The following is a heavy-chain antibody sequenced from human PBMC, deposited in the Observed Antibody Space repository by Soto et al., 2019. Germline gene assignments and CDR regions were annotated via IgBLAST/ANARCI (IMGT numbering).Heavy chain of an antibody. CDR1: GASISSGDYY. D-gene: IGHD3-22*01. V-gene: IGHV4-30-4*01. CDR3: ARASYDSSTYYLDY. J-gene: IGHJ4*02. Sequence: QVQLQESGPGLVKPSQTLSLTCTVSGASISSGDYYWTWIRQPPGKGLEWIGSIYYSGSTYYHPSLKSRVTISVDTSNNQFSLKLSSVTAADTAVYYCARASYDSSTYYLDYWGQGTLVTVSS. CDR2: IYYSGST.